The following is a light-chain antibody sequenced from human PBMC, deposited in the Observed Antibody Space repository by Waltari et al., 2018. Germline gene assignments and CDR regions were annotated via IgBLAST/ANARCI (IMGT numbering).Light chain of an antibody. CDR2: LGS. Sequence: EIVLTQSPLSLPVTHGEPASISCRSSQSLLHSNGYNYVDWYLQKPGQSPQLLIYLGSYRASGVPDRFSGSGSGTDFTLKISRVEAEDVGVYYCMEGLQKGFGGGTKVEIK. J-gene: IGKJ4*01. V-gene: IGKV2-28*01. CDR3: MEGLQKG. CDR1: QSLLHSNGYNY.